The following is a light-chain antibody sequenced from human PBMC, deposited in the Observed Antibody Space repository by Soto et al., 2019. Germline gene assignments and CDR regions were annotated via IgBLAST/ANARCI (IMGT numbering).Light chain of an antibody. CDR2: GAS. Sequence: EIVMTQSPATLSVSAGQRATLSCRASQLLTSSLLAWYQQKPGQATKRLIYGASNRATGIPDRFSGSGSETDFTLTISGPEPEDFAVYYCQQYGSSPPWTFGQGTKVDI. CDR3: QQYGSSPPWT. V-gene: IGKV3-20*01. J-gene: IGKJ1*01. CDR1: QLLTSSL.